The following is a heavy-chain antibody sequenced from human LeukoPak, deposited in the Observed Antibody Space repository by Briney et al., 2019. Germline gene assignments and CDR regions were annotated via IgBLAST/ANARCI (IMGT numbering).Heavy chain of an antibody. J-gene: IGHJ4*02. D-gene: IGHD2-21*01. Sequence: PGRSLRLSCAASGFTFNNYAMHWVRQAPGEGLEWVAVISRDGSVQYYADSVKGRLTISRDSSKNTLYLQMNRLRAEDAAVYYCAKAPVTTCSGAYCYPFDYWGQGTLVTVSS. CDR3: AKAPVTTCSGAYCYPFDY. V-gene: IGHV3-30*04. CDR2: ISRDGSVQ. CDR1: GFTFNNYA.